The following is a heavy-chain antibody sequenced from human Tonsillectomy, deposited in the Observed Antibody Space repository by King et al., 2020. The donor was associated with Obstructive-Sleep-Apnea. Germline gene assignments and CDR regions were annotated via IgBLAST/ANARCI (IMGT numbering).Heavy chain of an antibody. Sequence: VQLVESGGGLVQPGGSLRLSCAVSGFTVSSNYMSWVRQAPGKGLEWVSVIHSDGSTKYADSVKGRFTISRDNSKNTLYLQMNSLRAEDTAVYYCARVSQQWKSEFDYWGQGTLVTVSS. D-gene: IGHD6-19*01. CDR3: ARVSQQWKSEFDY. CDR1: GFTVSSNY. J-gene: IGHJ4*02. V-gene: IGHV3-66*01. CDR2: IHSDGST.